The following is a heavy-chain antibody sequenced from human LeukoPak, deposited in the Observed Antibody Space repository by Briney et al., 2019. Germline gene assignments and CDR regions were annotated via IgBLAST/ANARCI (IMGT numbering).Heavy chain of an antibody. Sequence: GGSLRLSCAASGFTFDDYAMHWVRHAPGKGVEWVSGISWNSGSIGYADSVKDRFTISRDNAKNSLYLQMNSLRAEDMALYYCAKLGVWGSYRSDAFDIWGQGTMVTVSS. J-gene: IGHJ3*02. D-gene: IGHD3-16*02. CDR3: AKLGVWGSYRSDAFDI. CDR2: ISWNSGSI. V-gene: IGHV3-9*03. CDR1: GFTFDDYA.